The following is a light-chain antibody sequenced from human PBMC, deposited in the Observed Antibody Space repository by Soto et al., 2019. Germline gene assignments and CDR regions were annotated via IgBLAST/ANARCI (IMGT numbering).Light chain of an antibody. Sequence: DVVMTQSPLSLPVTLGQPASISCRSSQSLVYSDGIAYLSWFHQRTGQSPRRLIYKVSNRDSGVPDRFSGSGSGTDFTLKISRVEAEDVGVYYCMQGKHWPPTFGRGTRVEIK. CDR1: QSLVYSDGIAY. V-gene: IGKV2-30*01. J-gene: IGKJ1*01. CDR3: MQGKHWPPT. CDR2: KVS.